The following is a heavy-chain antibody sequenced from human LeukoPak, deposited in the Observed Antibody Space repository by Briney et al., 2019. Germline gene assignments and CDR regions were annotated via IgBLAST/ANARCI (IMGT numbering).Heavy chain of an antibody. CDR3: ARDGPGSSSWHLSRQSYFQH. CDR1: GYTFTGYY. CDR2: ISAYNGNT. D-gene: IGHD6-13*01. J-gene: IGHJ1*01. V-gene: IGHV1-18*04. Sequence: ASVKVSCKASGYTFTGYYMHWVRQAPGQGLEWMGWISAYNGNTNYAQKLQGRVTMTTDTSTSTAYMELRSLRSDDTAVYYCARDGPGSSSWHLSRQSYFQHWGQGTLVTVSS.